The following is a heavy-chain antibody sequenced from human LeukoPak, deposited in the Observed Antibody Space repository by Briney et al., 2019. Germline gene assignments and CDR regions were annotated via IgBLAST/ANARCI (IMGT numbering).Heavy chain of an antibody. CDR3: TRGGRSTSYYWQY. D-gene: IGHD1-26*01. Sequence: GGSLRLSCAAYQLTFSSYCMTWVRHGPGKGLEWVATINKDGTEKYYVDSVKGRFTISRDNVENSLYLHMDSLRAEDTAVYYCTRGGRSTSYYWQYWGQGTLVAVSS. V-gene: IGHV3-7*01. J-gene: IGHJ4*02. CDR2: INKDGTEK. CDR1: QLTFSSYC.